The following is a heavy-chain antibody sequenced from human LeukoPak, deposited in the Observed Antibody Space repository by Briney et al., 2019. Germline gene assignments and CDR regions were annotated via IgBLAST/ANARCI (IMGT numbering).Heavy chain of an antibody. D-gene: IGHD3-16*01. CDR3: TKGTFGVHDY. CDR2: INTDGSTT. CDR1: GFTFSSYW. J-gene: IGHJ4*03. V-gene: IGHV3-74*01. Sequence: GGSLRLSCAASGFTFSSYWMHWVRQAPGKGLLWVSRINTDGSTTSYADSVRGRFTISRDNTRNTLYLQMNSLRAEDTAVYYCTKGTFGVHDYWGHWTLVT.